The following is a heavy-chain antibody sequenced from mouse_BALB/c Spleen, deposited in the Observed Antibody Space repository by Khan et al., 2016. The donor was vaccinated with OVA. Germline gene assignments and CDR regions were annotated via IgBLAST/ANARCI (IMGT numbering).Heavy chain of an antibody. J-gene: IGHJ1*01. CDR3: ARSGGNFHWYCDV. V-gene: IGHV5-17*02. CDR2: ISSGSSTI. Sequence: EVQGVESGGGLVQPGGSRKLSCAASGFTFSNFGMHWVRQAPKKGLEWVAYISSGSSTIYYVDTVKGRFTIYRDNPKNTLFLQMTSLRSEDTAIDYCARSGGNFHWYCDVWGAGTSVTVSS. CDR1: GFTFSNFG. D-gene: IGHD2-1*01.